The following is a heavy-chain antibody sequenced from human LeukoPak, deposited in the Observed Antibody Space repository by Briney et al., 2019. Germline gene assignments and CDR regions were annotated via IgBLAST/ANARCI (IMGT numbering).Heavy chain of an antibody. CDR2: IYYSGST. J-gene: IGHJ4*02. D-gene: IGHD3-10*01. CDR3: ARERMVRGVVEGVDY. CDR1: GGSISSGDYY. V-gene: IGHV4-30-4*08. Sequence: PSQTLSLTCTVSGGSISSGDYYWSWIRQPPGKGLEWIGYIYYSGSTYYNPFLKSRVTISVDTSKNQFSLKLSSVTAADTAVYYCARERMVRGVVEGVDYWGQGTLVTVSS.